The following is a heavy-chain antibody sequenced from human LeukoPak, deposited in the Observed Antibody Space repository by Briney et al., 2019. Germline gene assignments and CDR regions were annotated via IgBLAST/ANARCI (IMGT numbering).Heavy chain of an antibody. CDR2: ISWNSGSI. CDR3: AKGRDKYQLLSKNWFDP. CDR1: GFTFDDYA. Sequence: QSGRSLRLSCAASGFTFDDYAMHWVRQAPGKCLEWVSGISWNSGSIGYADSVKGRFTISRDNAKNSLYLQMNSLRAEDTALYYCAKGRDKYQLLSKNWFDPWGQGTLVTVSS. V-gene: IGHV3-9*01. J-gene: IGHJ5*02. D-gene: IGHD2-2*01.